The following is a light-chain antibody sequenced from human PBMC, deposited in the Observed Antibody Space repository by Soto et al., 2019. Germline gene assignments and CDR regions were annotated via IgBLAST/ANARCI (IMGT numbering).Light chain of an antibody. Sequence: DVVMAQSPLSLSVILGQPASISCRSSQSLVNSDGNTFLNWFQQRPGQSPRRLIYKVSNRDSGVPDRFSGSGSVTDFTLKISKVEAEDVGVYYCVQNLYWPYTVGQGTKLEIK. CDR2: KVS. CDR1: QSLVNSDGNTF. CDR3: VQNLYWPYT. V-gene: IGKV2-30*01. J-gene: IGKJ2*01.